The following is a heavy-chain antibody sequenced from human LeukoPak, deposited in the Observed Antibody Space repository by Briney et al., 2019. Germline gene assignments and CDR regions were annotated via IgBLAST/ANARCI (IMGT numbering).Heavy chain of an antibody. J-gene: IGHJ4*02. Sequence: SETLSLTCTVSGGSISSYYWSWIRQAPGKGLEWIGYIYYSGSTNYNPSLKSRVTISVDTSKNQFSLKLSSVTAADTAVYYCARGPYYYDSSGYYLGYWGQGTLVTVSS. D-gene: IGHD3-22*01. CDR3: ARGPYYYDSSGYYLGY. V-gene: IGHV4-59*01. CDR1: GGSISSYY. CDR2: IYYSGST.